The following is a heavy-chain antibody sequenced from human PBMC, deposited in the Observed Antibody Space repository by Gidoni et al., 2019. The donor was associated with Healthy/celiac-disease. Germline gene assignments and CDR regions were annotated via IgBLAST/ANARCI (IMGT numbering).Heavy chain of an antibody. Sequence: QVQLQQWGAGLLKPAETLSLTCAVYGGSFSGYYWSWIRQPPGKALAWIGEINHSGSTNYPPPLPRRVTLSVDTSKHQSSLPLSSVTAADTAVYYCASDGDTMVRGPRGIWGQGTIVTVPS. V-gene: IGHV4-34*01. CDR1: GGSFSGYY. J-gene: IGHJ3*02. CDR2: INHSGST. D-gene: IGHD3-10*01. CDR3: ASDGDTMVRGPRGI.